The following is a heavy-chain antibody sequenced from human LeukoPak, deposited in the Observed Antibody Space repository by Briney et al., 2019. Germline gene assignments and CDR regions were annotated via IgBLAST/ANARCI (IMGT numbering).Heavy chain of an antibody. Sequence: PGGSLRLSCAASGFTFSSYEMNWVRQAPGKGREWVSYISSSGTTIYYADTVKGRFTISRDNVKNSLYLQMNSLRAEDTAVYSCAPLLRTGYWGQGALVTVSS. CDR3: APLLRTGY. CDR2: ISSSGTTI. CDR1: GFTFSSYE. J-gene: IGHJ4*02. V-gene: IGHV3-48*03.